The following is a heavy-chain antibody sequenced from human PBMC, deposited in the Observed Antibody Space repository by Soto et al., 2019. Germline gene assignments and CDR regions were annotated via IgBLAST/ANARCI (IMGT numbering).Heavy chain of an antibody. Sequence: GGSLRLSCAASGFTVSNNYMNWVRQAPGKGLEWVSVIYSGGSTYYADSVEGRFTISRDNSKNTLYLQMNSLRAEDTAVYYCARGGYFDWYYYCYMDVWGKGTTVTVSS. CDR2: IYSGGST. CDR3: ARGGYFDWYYYCYMDV. D-gene: IGHD3-9*01. V-gene: IGHV3-66*01. CDR1: GFTVSNNY. J-gene: IGHJ6*03.